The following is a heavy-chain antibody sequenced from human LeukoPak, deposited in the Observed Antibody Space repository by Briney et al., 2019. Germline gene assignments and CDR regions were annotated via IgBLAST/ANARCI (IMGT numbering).Heavy chain of an antibody. Sequence: GGSLRLSCAASGFTFDDYGMSWVRQAPGKGLEWVSGINWNGGSTGYVDSVKGRFTISRDNAKNSLYLQMNSLRVEDTALYYCARGSSGSYSGYFDYWGQGTLVTVSS. D-gene: IGHD1-26*01. CDR2: INWNGGST. CDR1: GFTFDDYG. J-gene: IGHJ4*02. CDR3: ARGSSGSYSGYFDY. V-gene: IGHV3-20*04.